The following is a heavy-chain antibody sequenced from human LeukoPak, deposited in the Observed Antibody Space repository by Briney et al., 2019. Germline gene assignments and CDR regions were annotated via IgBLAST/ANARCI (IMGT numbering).Heavy chain of an antibody. J-gene: IGHJ5*02. Sequence: GASLQISCKGSGYSFTTFWIAWVRQLPGKGLESMGIIYPGDSDTRYSPSFQGQVTISTDTSINTAYLQWSSLKASDTAMYYCATLVDTAAAWGQGTLVTVSS. CDR1: GYSFTTFW. V-gene: IGHV5-51*01. CDR3: ATLVDTAAA. CDR2: IYPGDSDT. D-gene: IGHD5-18*01.